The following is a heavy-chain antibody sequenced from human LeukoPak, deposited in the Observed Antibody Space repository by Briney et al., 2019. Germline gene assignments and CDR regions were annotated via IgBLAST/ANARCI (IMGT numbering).Heavy chain of an antibody. CDR2: INTNTGNP. CDR3: ARGYYDSSGYYVDY. Sequence: ASVNVSCKASGYTFTSYAMHWVRQAPGQGLEWMGWINTNTGNPTYAQGFTGRFVFSLDTSVSTAYLQISSLKAEDTAVYYCARGYYDSSGYYVDYWGQGTLVTVSS. CDR1: GYTFTSYA. V-gene: IGHV7-4-1*02. D-gene: IGHD3-22*01. J-gene: IGHJ4*02.